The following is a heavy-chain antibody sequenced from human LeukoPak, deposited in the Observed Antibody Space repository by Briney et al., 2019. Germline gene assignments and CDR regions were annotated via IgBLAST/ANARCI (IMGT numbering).Heavy chain of an antibody. CDR3: ARGNDAFDI. CDR2: ISSSSSTT. J-gene: IGHJ3*02. Sequence: GGSLRLSCVASGFTFSSYSMNWVRQAPGKGLEWVSFISSSSSTTYYAESVKGRFTISRDNAKNSLYLQMNSLRAEDTAVYYCARGNDAFDIWGQGTMVTVSS. V-gene: IGHV3-48*01. CDR1: GFTFSSYS.